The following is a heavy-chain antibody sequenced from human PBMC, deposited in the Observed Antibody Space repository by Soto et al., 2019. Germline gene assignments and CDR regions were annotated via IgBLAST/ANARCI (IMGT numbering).Heavy chain of an antibody. CDR2: INPKSGGT. Sequence: ASVKVSCKASGYTFTDYFMYWVRQAPGQGLEWMGWINPKSGGTNYAQKFQDRVTMARDTSINTAYMELSRLRSDDTAMYYCAKAQFGSSTWYSYGMDVWGQGTSVTVS. V-gene: IGHV1-2*02. J-gene: IGHJ6*02. CDR3: AKAQFGSSTWYSYGMDV. CDR1: GYTFTDYF. D-gene: IGHD6-13*01.